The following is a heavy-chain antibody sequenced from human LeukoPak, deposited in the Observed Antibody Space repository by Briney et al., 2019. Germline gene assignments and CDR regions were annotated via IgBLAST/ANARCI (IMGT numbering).Heavy chain of an antibody. J-gene: IGHJ4*02. CDR2: IRGSDGST. V-gene: IGHV3-23*01. Sequence: GGSLRLSCAASGFPFSTYAMSWVRQAPGKGLEWVSSIRGSDGSTYYADSVKSRFAISRDNSKNTLYLQMNSLRAEDTAVYYCVRDGGVSGYDLLDYWGQGTLVTVSS. D-gene: IGHD5-12*01. CDR3: VRDGGVSGYDLLDY. CDR1: GFPFSTYA.